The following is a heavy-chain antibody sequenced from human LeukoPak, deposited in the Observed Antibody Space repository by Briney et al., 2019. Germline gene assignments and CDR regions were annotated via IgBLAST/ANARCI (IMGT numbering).Heavy chain of an antibody. J-gene: IGHJ6*02. Sequence: ASVKVSCKASGYSLTTYYMHWVRQAPGQGLEWIAIINPSGGGTKYAQKFQGRVTMTRDTPTNTVYMELSSLRTEDTAVYYCASVYLYGMDVWGQGTTVTVSS. CDR3: ASVYLYGMDV. CDR2: INPSGGGT. CDR1: GYSLTTYY. V-gene: IGHV1-46*01. D-gene: IGHD2-8*01.